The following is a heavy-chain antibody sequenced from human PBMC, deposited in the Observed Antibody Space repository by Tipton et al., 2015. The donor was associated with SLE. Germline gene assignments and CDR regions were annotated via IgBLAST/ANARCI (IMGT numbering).Heavy chain of an antibody. CDR1: EYSFTNYW. Sequence: QLVQSGAEVKKPGESLKISCKGSEYSFTNYWIVWVRQVPGKGLEWMGLIYPTDSDTRYSPSFQGQVSISADMSTYTAYLQWSSLQASDSAIYYCASWPRWDAFDIWGHGTMVTVYS. V-gene: IGHV5-51*03. CDR2: IYPTDSDT. J-gene: IGHJ3*02. CDR3: ASWPRWDAFDI.